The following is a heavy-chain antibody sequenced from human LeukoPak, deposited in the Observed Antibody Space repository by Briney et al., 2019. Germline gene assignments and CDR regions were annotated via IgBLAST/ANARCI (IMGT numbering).Heavy chain of an antibody. J-gene: IGHJ4*02. D-gene: IGHD2-21*02. CDR2: TYPGGTT. Sequence: PSETLSLTCTVSGYSISSGYLWGWIRQPPGKGLEWIGSTYPGGTTYSNPSLKSRVIISEDTSKNQFSLKLSSVTATDTAVYYCARGSGDWTYYFDYWGQGTLVTVSS. V-gene: IGHV4-38-2*02. CDR3: ARGSGDWTYYFDY. CDR1: GYSISSGYL.